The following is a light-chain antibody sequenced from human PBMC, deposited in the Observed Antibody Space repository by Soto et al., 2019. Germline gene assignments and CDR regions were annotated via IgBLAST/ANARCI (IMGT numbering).Light chain of an antibody. CDR2: GAS. V-gene: IGKV3-15*01. Sequence: DIVMTQSPATLSVAPGERVTFSCRASQGVSRKLAWYQHKPGQAPRLLISGASTGATGIPARFSASGTGTDFTLTISDVQPEDFAIYYCQQRSNWPPITFGQGTRLEI. J-gene: IGKJ5*01. CDR1: QGVSRK. CDR3: QQRSNWPPIT.